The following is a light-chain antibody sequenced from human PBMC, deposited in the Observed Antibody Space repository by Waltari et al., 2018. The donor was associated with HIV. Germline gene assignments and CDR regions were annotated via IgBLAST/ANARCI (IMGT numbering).Light chain of an antibody. CDR2: QDT. Sequence: SYELTQPPSVSVSPGKTAIITCSGDDLEYKNVCWYQQRPGHSPTLVLWQDTKRPWGLLGRSSGTNSGNTATLTGGGTRAVDEVNYYCQTWHGSAAVFGGGTKLTVL. CDR3: QTWHGSAAV. V-gene: IGLV3-1*01. CDR1: DLEYKN. J-gene: IGLJ2*01.